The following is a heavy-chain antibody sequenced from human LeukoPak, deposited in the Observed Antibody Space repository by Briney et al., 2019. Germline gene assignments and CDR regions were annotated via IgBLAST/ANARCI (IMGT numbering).Heavy chain of an antibody. CDR3: ARGEYGSGSYHIDY. Sequence: PGGSLRLSCAASGFTFTSYWMSWVRQAPGKGLEWVASIKQDGSEKYYVDSVKGRFTISRDNAKNSVYLQMNSLRAEDTAVYYCARGEYGSGSYHIDYWGQGTLVTVSS. D-gene: IGHD3-10*01. J-gene: IGHJ4*02. CDR2: IKQDGSEK. CDR1: GFTFTSYW. V-gene: IGHV3-7*01.